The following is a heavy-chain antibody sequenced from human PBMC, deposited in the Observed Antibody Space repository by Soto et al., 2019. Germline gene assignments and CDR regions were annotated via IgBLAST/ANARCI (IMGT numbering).Heavy chain of an antibody. CDR2: ISYDGNDR. Sequence: QVQLVESGGGVVQPGRSLTVSCAASGCTFSNYGMHWVRQPPGKGLEWVAVISYDGNDRHYTDSVKGRFTISRDNSKKTLYLQMNSLRAEDTAVYYCAQNVDGSPFEYRGQGTLVTVSS. CDR3: AQNVDGSPFEY. V-gene: IGHV3-30*03. CDR1: GCTFSNYG. J-gene: IGHJ4*02.